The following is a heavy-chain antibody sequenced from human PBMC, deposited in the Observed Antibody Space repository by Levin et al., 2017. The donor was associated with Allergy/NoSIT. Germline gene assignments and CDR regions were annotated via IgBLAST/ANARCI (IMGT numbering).Heavy chain of an antibody. V-gene: IGHV3-74*01. CDR2: INSDGIST. J-gene: IGHJ4*02. CDR1: GFTFSSYW. D-gene: IGHD3-10*01. Sequence: GGSLRLSCAASGFTFSSYWMHWVRQAPGKGLVWVSRINSDGISTTYADSVKGRFTISRDNAKNTLYLQMSSLRAEDTAVYYCATERAGERYFDYWGQGTLVTVSS. CDR3: ATERAGERYFDY.